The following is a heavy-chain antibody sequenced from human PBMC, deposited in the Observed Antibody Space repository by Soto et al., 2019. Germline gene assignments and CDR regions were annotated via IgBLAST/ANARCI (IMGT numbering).Heavy chain of an antibody. Sequence: EVQLLESGGGLVQPGGSLRLSCAASGFTFSSYAMSWVRQAPGKGLEWVAAISGSGGSTYYADSVKGRFTISRDNSKNTLYLQMNSLRAEDTAVYYCAKGVVVGVYYYYGIDVWGQGTTVTVSS. J-gene: IGHJ6*02. CDR2: ISGSGGST. CDR1: GFTFSSYA. CDR3: AKGVVVGVYYYYGIDV. D-gene: IGHD1-26*01. V-gene: IGHV3-23*01.